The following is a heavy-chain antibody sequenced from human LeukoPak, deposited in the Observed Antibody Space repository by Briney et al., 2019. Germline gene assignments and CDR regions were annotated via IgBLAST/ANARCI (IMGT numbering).Heavy chain of an antibody. CDR3: ARDGSLDV. D-gene: IGHD6-13*01. Sequence: ASVKVSCKAFGYTFNDYYMHWMRQALGQGPERMGWINPNSGDTNYAQKLQGRVTMTRDTSISTTYMELSRLRFDDTAVYYCARDGSLDVWGQGTTVTVSS. CDR2: INPNSGDT. CDR1: GYTFNDYY. J-gene: IGHJ6*02. V-gene: IGHV1-2*02.